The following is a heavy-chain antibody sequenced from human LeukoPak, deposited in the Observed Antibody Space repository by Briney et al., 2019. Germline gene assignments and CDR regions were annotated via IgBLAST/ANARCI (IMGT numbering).Heavy chain of an antibody. CDR2: ISSSSSTI. D-gene: IGHD6-13*01. J-gene: IGHJ6*02. CDR1: GLTVSSYS. V-gene: IGHV3-48*02. Sequence: PGGSLRLSCVASGLTVSSYSMNWVRQAPGKGLEWVSYISSSSSTIYYADSVKGRFTISRDNAKNSLDLQMNSLRDEDTAVYYCAKAIRQQLISKYYYGMDVWGQGTTVTVSS. CDR3: AKAIRQQLISKYYYGMDV.